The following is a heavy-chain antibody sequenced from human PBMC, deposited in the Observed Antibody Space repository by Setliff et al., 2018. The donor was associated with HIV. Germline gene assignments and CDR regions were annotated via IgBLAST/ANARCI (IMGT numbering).Heavy chain of an antibody. J-gene: IGHJ4*02. V-gene: IGHV4-59*08. Sequence: SQTLSLTCNVPGGSISSYYWSWIRLPPGKGLEWIGYIYYSGTADYNPSLKSRATISIDTSNNQFALKFTSMTAADTAVYFCARLKSASGYFGFDSWGQGTLVTVSS. CDR3: ARLKSASGYFGFDS. D-gene: IGHD5-12*01. CDR1: GGSISSYY. CDR2: IYYSGTA.